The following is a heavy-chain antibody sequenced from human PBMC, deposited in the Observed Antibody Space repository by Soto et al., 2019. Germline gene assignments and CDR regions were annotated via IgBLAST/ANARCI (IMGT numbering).Heavy chain of an antibody. CDR2: ISTSGSTI. D-gene: IGHD5-12*01. J-gene: IGHJ4*02. V-gene: IGHV3-48*03. CDR3: VRGETWLQLSYYFDY. CDR1: GFTFSSYE. Sequence: GGSLRLSCAASGFTFSSYEMNWVRQAPGKGLEWVSYISTSGSTIYYADSVKGRFTISRDNAKNSLYLQMYTLRAEDTAVYYCVRGETWLQLSYYFDYWGQGTLVTVSS.